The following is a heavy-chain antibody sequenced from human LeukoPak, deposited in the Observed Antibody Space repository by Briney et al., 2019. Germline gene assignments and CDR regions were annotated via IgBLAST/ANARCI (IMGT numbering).Heavy chain of an antibody. J-gene: IGHJ6*03. CDR1: GFAFSDYY. D-gene: IGHD6-19*01. V-gene: IGHV3-11*01. Sequence: GGSLRLSCAVSGFAFSDYYMTWIRQAPGKGLEWVSYISNTGDTMYYADSVKGRFTISRDNAKNSLFLQMNSLRAEDTAVYYCARYSSGWFYYYYYMDVWGKGTTVTVSS. CDR2: ISNTGDTM. CDR3: ARYSSGWFYYYYYMDV.